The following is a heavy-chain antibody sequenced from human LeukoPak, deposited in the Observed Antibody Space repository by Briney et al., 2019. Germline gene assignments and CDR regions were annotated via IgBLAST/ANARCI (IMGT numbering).Heavy chain of an antibody. J-gene: IGHJ6*03. Sequence: ASVMVSCKASGYNLSAYGIGWVRQAPGQGLEWMGWLSADKSQVNYAQKFQDRVILTTDTSTKTAHMELRNLKFDDTAVYFCARVEVHPRRYFYYMDVWGKGTTVTISS. D-gene: IGHD3-10*01. CDR3: ARVEVHPRRYFYYMDV. V-gene: IGHV1-18*04. CDR1: GYNLSAYG. CDR2: LSADKSQV.